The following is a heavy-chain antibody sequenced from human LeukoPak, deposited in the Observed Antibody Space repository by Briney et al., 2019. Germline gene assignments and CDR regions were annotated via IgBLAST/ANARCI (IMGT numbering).Heavy chain of an antibody. V-gene: IGHV4-59*08. Sequence: SETLSLTCTVSGGSISSYYWSWIRQPPGKGLEWIRYIYYSGSTNYKSSLKSRVTISVDTSKNQFSLKLTSVTAADTAVYYCARHPSGRMWLQQGGWFDPWGQGTLVTVSS. J-gene: IGHJ5*02. D-gene: IGHD5-24*01. CDR1: GGSISSYY. CDR3: ARHPSGRMWLQQGGWFDP. CDR2: IYYSGST.